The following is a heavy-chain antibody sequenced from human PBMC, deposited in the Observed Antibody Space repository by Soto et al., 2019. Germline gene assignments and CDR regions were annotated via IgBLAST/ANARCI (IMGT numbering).Heavy chain of an antibody. CDR3: ARVLGYSGYDYGY. CDR2: ISSSSSYT. J-gene: IGHJ4*02. D-gene: IGHD5-12*01. Sequence: GGSLRLSCAASGFTFSDYYMSWIRQAPGKGVEWVSYISSSSSYTNYADSVKGRFTISRDNAKNSLYLQMNSLRAEDTAAYYCARVLGYSGYDYGYWGQGTLVTVSS. V-gene: IGHV3-11*05. CDR1: GFTFSDYY.